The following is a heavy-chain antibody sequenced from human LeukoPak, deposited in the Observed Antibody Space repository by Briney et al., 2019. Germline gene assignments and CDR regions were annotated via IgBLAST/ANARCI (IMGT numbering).Heavy chain of an antibody. V-gene: IGHV3-21*04. D-gene: IGHD2-2*01. Sequence: GGSLRLSCAASGFTFSSYNMNWVRQAPGKGLEWVSFISNTGSYTYCTDSLKGRFTISRDNAKNSMYLQMNSLKAEDTALYYCIKAQYCSTTSCNYFDYWGQGTLVTVSS. CDR2: ISNTGSYT. CDR1: GFTFSSYN. CDR3: IKAQYCSTTSCNYFDY. J-gene: IGHJ4*02.